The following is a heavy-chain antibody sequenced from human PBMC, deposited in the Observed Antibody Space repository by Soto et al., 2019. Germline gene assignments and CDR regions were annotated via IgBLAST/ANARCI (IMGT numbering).Heavy chain of an antibody. D-gene: IGHD5-12*01. CDR3: ARGFIVATPKGAFDI. CDR1: GGSISSYY. CDR2: IYYSGST. J-gene: IGHJ3*02. V-gene: IGHV4-59*08. Sequence: QVQLQESGPGLVKPSETLSLTCTVSGGSISSYYWSWIRQPPGKGLEWIGYIYYSGSTNYNPSLKSRVTISVDTSKNQFSLKLSSVTAADTAVYYCARGFIVATPKGAFDIWGQGTMVTVSS.